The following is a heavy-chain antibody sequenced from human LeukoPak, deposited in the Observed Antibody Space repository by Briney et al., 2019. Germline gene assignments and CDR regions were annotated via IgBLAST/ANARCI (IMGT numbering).Heavy chain of an antibody. CDR3: ASRRKGMSTAGFDF. J-gene: IGHJ4*02. Sequence: GESLKISCKGSGYSFTSYWIGWVRQMPGKGLEWMGIIYPGDSDTRYNPSFQGQVTISAEKSISAAYLQWSSLKASDTALYYCASRRKGMSTAGFDFWGQGTLVTVSS. V-gene: IGHV5-51*01. CDR1: GYSFTSYW. D-gene: IGHD5-24*01. CDR2: IYPGDSDT.